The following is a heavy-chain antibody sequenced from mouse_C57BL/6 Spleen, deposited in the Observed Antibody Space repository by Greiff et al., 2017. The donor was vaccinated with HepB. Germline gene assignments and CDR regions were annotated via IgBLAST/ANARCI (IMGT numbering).Heavy chain of an antibody. CDR2: ISYDGSN. V-gene: IGHV3-6*01. J-gene: IGHJ2*01. CDR1: GYSITSGYY. D-gene: IGHD2-2*01. Sequence: DVQLQESGPGLVKPSQSLSLTCSVTGYSITSGYYWNWIRQFPGNKLEWMGYISYDGSNNYNPSLKNRISITRDTSKNQFFLKLNSVTTEDTATYYCARERRLPYYFDYWGQGTTLTVSS. CDR3: ARERRLPYYFDY.